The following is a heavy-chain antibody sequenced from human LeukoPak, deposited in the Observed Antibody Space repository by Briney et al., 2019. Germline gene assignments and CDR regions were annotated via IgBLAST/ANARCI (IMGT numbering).Heavy chain of an antibody. J-gene: IGHJ5*02. CDR3: ARGVVPAAGSWFDP. D-gene: IGHD2-2*01. Sequence: PSETLSLTCTVSGGSVRSGSYYWSWTRQPPGKGLEWIGYVYYTGNTNYNPSLKSRVTISVDTSKNQFSLKLSSVTAADTAVYYCARGVVPAAGSWFDPWGQGTLVTVSS. CDR1: GGSVRSGSYY. CDR2: VYYTGNT. V-gene: IGHV4-61*01.